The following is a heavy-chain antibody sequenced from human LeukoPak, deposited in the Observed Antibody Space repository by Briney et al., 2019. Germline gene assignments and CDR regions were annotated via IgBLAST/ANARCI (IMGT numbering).Heavy chain of an antibody. CDR1: GFTFSSHG. J-gene: IGHJ4*01. CDR3: VYCSDGNCFSMVRGWKY. CDR2: ISYDESTK. Sequence: GGSLRLSCTASGFTFSSHGMHWVRQAPGKGLEWLTVISYDESTKYYADSVEGRLTISRDNPKNTLYLQMNSLTPGDTAVYYCVYCSDGNCFSMVRGWKYWGQGTPVTVSS. V-gene: IGHV3-30*03. D-gene: IGHD2-15*01.